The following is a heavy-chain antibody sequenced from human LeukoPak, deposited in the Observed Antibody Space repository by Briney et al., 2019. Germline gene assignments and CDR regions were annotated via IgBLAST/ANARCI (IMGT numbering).Heavy chain of an antibody. CDR2: SYYSGST. CDR3: ARAYYYDSSGYYPPSFDY. CDR1: GGSLSSGDYY. Sequence: PSQTLSLTCTVSGGSLSSGDYYWSWVRQPPGRGLEWIGYSYYSGSTYYNPSLKSRVTISVDTSKIQFSLKLSSVTAADTAVYYCARAYYYDSSGYYPPSFDYWGQGTLVTVSS. V-gene: IGHV4-30-4*01. J-gene: IGHJ4*02. D-gene: IGHD3-22*01.